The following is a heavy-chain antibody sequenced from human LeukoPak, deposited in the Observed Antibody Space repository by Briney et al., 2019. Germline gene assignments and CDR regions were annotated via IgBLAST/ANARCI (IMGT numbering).Heavy chain of an antibody. CDR2: IWYDGSNK. J-gene: IGHJ4*02. Sequence: PGGSLRLSCAASGFTFSSYGMHWVRQAPGKGLEWVAVIWYDGSNKYYADSVKGRFTISRDNSKNTLYLQMNSLRAEDTAVYYCARDHSSGWYSDYFDYWSQGTLVTVSS. CDR1: GFTFSSYG. CDR3: ARDHSSGWYSDYFDY. D-gene: IGHD6-19*01. V-gene: IGHV3-33*01.